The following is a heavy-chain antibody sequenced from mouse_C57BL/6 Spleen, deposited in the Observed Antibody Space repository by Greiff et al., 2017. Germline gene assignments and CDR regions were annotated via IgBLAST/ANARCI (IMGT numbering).Heavy chain of an antibody. D-gene: IGHD1-1*01. Sequence: EVQLQESGPGMVKPSQSLSLTCTVTGYSITSGYDWHWIRHFPGNKLEWMGYISYSGSTNYNPSLKSRISITHDTSKNHFFLKLNSVTTEDTATYYCARDNYGSYMDDWGQGTSVTVSS. CDR3: ARDNYGSYMDD. CDR2: ISYSGST. J-gene: IGHJ4*01. CDR1: GYSITSGYD. V-gene: IGHV3-1*01.